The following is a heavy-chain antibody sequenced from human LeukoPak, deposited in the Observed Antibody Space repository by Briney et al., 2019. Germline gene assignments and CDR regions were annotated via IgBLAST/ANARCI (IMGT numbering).Heavy chain of an antibody. Sequence: SETLSLTCTVSGGSISSYYWSWIRQPPGKGLEWIGYIYYSGSTNYNPSLESRVTISVDTSKNPFSLKLSSVTAADTAVYYCAREKSSTDYFDYWGQGTLVTVSS. CDR3: AREKSSTDYFDY. CDR2: IYYSGST. V-gene: IGHV4-59*01. D-gene: IGHD4-17*01. J-gene: IGHJ4*02. CDR1: GGSISSYY.